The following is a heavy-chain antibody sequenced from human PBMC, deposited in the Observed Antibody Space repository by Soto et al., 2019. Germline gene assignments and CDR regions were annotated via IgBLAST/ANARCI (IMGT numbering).Heavy chain of an antibody. CDR3: ARGVDRQWADF. V-gene: IGHV4-59*01. CDR2: IYYSGST. Sequence: PSETLSLTCTVSGAPITINYWSWIRQAPGKGLEWIGYIYYSGSTTYNPSLKSRVTISVDTSKNQFSLNLSSVTAADTAVYYCARGVDRQWADFWGQGALVTVSS. J-gene: IGHJ4*02. D-gene: IGHD6-19*01. CDR1: GAPITINY.